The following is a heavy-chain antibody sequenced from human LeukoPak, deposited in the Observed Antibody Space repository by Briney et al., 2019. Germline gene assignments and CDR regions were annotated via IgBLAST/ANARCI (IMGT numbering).Heavy chain of an antibody. V-gene: IGHV3-48*03. Sequence: GGSLRLSCAASGFTFSSYEMNWVRQAPGKGLEWVSYISSSGSTIYYADSVKGRFTISRDNAKNSLYLQINSLRAEDTAVYYCAREGYSSSWYETSYFDYWGQGTLVTVSS. J-gene: IGHJ4*02. D-gene: IGHD6-13*01. CDR2: ISSSGSTI. CDR3: AREGYSSSWYETSYFDY. CDR1: GFTFSSYE.